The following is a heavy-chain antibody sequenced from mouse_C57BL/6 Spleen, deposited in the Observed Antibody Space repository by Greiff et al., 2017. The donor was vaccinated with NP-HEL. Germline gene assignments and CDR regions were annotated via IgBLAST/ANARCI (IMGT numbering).Heavy chain of an antibody. Sequence: VKLMESGAELARPGASVKLSCKASGYTFTSYGISWVKQRTGQGLEWIGEIYPRSGNTYYNGKFKGKATLTADKSSSTAYMELRSLTSEDSAVYFCARSPYYYGSSSPYFDVWGTGTTVTVSS. D-gene: IGHD1-1*01. J-gene: IGHJ1*03. V-gene: IGHV1-81*01. CDR2: IYPRSGNT. CDR1: GYTFTSYG. CDR3: ARSPYYYGSSSPYFDV.